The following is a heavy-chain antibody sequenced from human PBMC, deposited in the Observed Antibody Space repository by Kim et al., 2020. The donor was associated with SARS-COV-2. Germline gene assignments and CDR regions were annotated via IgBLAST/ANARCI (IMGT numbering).Heavy chain of an antibody. Sequence: SETLSLTCAVYGGSFSGYYWSWIRQPPGKGLEWIGEINHSGSTNYNPSLKSRVTISVDTSKNQFSLKLSSVTAADTAVYYCARFRWGPMTTVTTGVRHFDYGMDVWGQGTTVTVSS. CDR2: INHSGST. CDR1: GGSFSGYY. CDR3: ARFRWGPMTTVTTGVRHFDYGMDV. J-gene: IGHJ6*02. D-gene: IGHD4-17*01. V-gene: IGHV4-34*01.